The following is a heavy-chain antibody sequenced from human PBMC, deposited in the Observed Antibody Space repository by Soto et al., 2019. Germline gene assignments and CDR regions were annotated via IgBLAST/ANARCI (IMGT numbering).Heavy chain of an antibody. J-gene: IGHJ4*02. CDR3: ASMVAAKWYFDY. D-gene: IGHD5-12*01. Sequence: QVQLVQSGAEVKKPGSSVKVSCKASGGTFSSYAISWVRQAPGQGLEWMGGIIHIFGTVNYAQKCQGRVTITADDSTSTADMELSSLRSDDTAVYYCASMVAAKWYFDYWGQGPLVTVSS. V-gene: IGHV1-69*01. CDR2: IIHIFGTV. CDR1: GGTFSSYA.